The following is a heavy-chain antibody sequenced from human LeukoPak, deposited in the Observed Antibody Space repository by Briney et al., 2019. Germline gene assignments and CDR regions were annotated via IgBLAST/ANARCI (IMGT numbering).Heavy chain of an antibody. CDR2: FTGSAGNI. V-gene: IGHV3-23*01. J-gene: IGHJ5*02. Sequence: PGVSLRLSCAASGFTFSSQALSWVRQAPGKGLEWVSSFTGSAGNIHYADSVKGRFTLSRDSSKETMYLQMNSLRADDTAIYYCAAGGGNTFNPWGQGILVTVSS. D-gene: IGHD1/OR15-1a*01. CDR3: AAGGGNTFNP. CDR1: GFTFSSQA.